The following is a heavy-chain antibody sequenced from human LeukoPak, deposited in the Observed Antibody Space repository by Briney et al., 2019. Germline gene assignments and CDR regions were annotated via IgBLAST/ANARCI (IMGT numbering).Heavy chain of an antibody. J-gene: IGHJ3*02. V-gene: IGHV4-39*02. CDR3: AGDLQYDSSGRDAFDI. Sequence: LETLSLTCTVSGGSISSSSYYWGWIRQPPGKGLEWIGSIYYSGSTYYNPSLKSRVTISVDTSKNQFSLKLSSVTAADTAVYYCAGDLQYDSSGRDAFDIWGQGTMVTVSS. D-gene: IGHD3-22*01. CDR2: IYYSGST. CDR1: GGSISSSSYY.